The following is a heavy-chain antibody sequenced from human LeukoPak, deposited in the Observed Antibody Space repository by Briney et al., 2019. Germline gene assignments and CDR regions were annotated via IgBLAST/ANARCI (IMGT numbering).Heavy chain of an antibody. CDR3: ARGGGLDV. Sequence: GGFLRLSCAASGFTFSSYAMSWVRQAPGKGLEWVASINHNGNVNYYVDSVKGQFTISRDNAKNSLYLQMSNLRAEDTAVYFCARGGGLDVWGQGATVTVSS. CDR2: INHNGNVN. CDR1: GFTFSSYA. D-gene: IGHD3-16*01. V-gene: IGHV3-7*03. J-gene: IGHJ6*02.